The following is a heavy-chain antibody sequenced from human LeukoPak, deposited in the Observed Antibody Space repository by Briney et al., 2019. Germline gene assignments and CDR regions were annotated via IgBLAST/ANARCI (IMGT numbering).Heavy chain of an antibody. J-gene: IGHJ3*02. D-gene: IGHD1-26*01. CDR2: IIPIFGTA. CDR1: GGTFSSYA. Sequence: SVKVSCKASGGTFSSYAISWVRQAPGQGLEWMGGIIPIFGTANYAQKFQGRVTITADESTSTAYMELSSLRSEDTAVYYCASRLVCGRSYLNDAFDIWGQGTMVTVSS. CDR3: ASRLVCGRSYLNDAFDI. V-gene: IGHV1-69*13.